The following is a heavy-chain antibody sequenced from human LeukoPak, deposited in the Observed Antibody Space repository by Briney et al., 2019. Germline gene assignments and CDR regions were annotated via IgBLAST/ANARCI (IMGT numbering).Heavy chain of an antibody. Sequence: PSETLSLTCTVSGYSISSGYYWGWIRQPPGKGLEWIGSIYHSGSTNYNPSLKSRVTMSVDTSKNQFSLKLSSVTAADTAVYYCARDNDDYSGSYSWFDPWGQGTLVTVSS. CDR2: IYHSGST. CDR1: GYSISSGYY. D-gene: IGHD1-26*01. CDR3: ARDNDDYSGSYSWFDP. J-gene: IGHJ5*02. V-gene: IGHV4-38-2*02.